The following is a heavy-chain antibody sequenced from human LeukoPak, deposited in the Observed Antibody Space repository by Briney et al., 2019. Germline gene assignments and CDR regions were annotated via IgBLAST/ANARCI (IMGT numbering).Heavy chain of an antibody. CDR3: AKETTIFVGYYFDY. D-gene: IGHD3-3*01. CDR2: ISGSGGST. J-gene: IGHJ4*02. Sequence: PGGSLRLSCAASGFTFSSYAMSWVRQAPXKXLEWVSAISGSGGSTYYADSVKGRFTISRDNSKNTLYLQMNSLRAEDTAVYYCAKETTIFVGYYFDYWGQGTLVTVSS. CDR1: GFTFSSYA. V-gene: IGHV3-23*01.